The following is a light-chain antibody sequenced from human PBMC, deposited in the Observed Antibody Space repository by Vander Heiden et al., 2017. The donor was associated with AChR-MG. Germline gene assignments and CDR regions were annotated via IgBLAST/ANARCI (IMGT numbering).Light chain of an antibody. V-gene: IGKV1-16*02. Sequence: DIQMTQSPSSLSASVGGRVTTTCRASQGISNYIAMGKQRTGKEPQTLRYAASRMQSGVPSKCSGSGSGTDFTLTITTLQREDFSTYYCQQYKSYSLTFGGGTKVEIK. CDR1: QGISNY. J-gene: IGKJ4*01. CDR2: AAS. CDR3: QQYKSYSLT.